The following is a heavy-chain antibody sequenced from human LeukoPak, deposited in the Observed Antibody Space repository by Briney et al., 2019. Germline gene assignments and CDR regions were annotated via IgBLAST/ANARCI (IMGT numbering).Heavy chain of an antibody. CDR2: INWNGGST. CDR3: ASLGVTTFDY. CDR1: GFTFDDYG. D-gene: IGHD3-10*01. V-gene: IGHV3-20*04. J-gene: IGHJ4*02. Sequence: PGGSLRLSCAASGFTFDDYGMSWVRQAPGKGLEWVSGINWNGGSTGYADSVKGRFTISRDNAKNSLYLQMNSLRAEDTAVYYCASLGVTTFDYWGQGTLVTVSS.